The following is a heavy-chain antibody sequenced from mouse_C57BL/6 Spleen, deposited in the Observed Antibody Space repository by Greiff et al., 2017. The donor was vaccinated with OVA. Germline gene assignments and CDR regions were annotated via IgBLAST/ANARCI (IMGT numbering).Heavy chain of an antibody. CDR3: ARSSGDYGNYDWGSY. CDR2: IYPGSGST. J-gene: IGHJ2*01. V-gene: IGHV1-55*01. Sequence: QVQLQQPGAELVKPGASVKMSCKASGYTFTSYWITWVKQRPGQGLEWIGDIYPGSGSTNYNEKFKSKATLTVDTSSSTAYMQLSSLTSEDSAVYYCARSSGDYGNYDWGSYWGQGTTLTVSS. CDR1: GYTFTSYW. D-gene: IGHD2-1*01.